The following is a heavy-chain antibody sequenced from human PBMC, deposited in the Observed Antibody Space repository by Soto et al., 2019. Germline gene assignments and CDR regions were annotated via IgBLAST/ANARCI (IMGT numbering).Heavy chain of an antibody. D-gene: IGHD1-7*01. Sequence: QVQQQESGPGLVKPSDTLSLICSVSGTYISEFSWSWIRQPAGKGLEWIGRLHINGVTQYNPSFKTRVTMSIDTSRNHFSLNLQSATAADTAVYYCARETGENWTYEAHCGQGTLVTVSS. CDR1: GTYISEFS. J-gene: IGHJ1*01. CDR2: LHINGVT. CDR3: ARETGENWTYEAH. V-gene: IGHV4-4*07.